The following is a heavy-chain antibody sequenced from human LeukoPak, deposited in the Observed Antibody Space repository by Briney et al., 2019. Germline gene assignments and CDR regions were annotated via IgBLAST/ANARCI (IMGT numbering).Heavy chain of an antibody. CDR2: MNHSGST. Sequence: PSETLSLTCTVSGASISGSGYYWSWIRQPPGKGLEWIGEMNHSGSTNYNPSLKSRATISVDTAKNQVSLKLSSVTAADTAVYYCARPARIAASGRYAFDFWGEGTLVTVSS. V-gene: IGHV4-39*07. CDR3: ARPARIAASGRYAFDF. D-gene: IGHD6-13*01. J-gene: IGHJ3*01. CDR1: GASISGSGYY.